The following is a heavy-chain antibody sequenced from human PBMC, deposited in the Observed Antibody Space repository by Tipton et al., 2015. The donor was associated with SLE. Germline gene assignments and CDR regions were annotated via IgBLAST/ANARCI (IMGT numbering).Heavy chain of an antibody. Sequence: TLSLTCSVSGGSISSTDYYWGWIRQPPGKGLEQVGSIFYSGSTYYNPALKSRVTISVDTSKNQFSLRLTSVTAADTAVYYCARRLDYYGSGGMDVWGQGTTVTVSS. D-gene: IGHD3-10*01. CDR1: GGSISSTDYY. CDR2: IFYSGST. CDR3: ARRLDYYGSGGMDV. J-gene: IGHJ6*02. V-gene: IGHV4-39*07.